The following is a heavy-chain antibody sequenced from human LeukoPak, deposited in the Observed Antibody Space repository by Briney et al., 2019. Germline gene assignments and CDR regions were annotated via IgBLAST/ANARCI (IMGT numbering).Heavy chain of an antibody. Sequence: PSETLSLTCTVSGGSISSSSYYWGWIRQSPGKGLEWIGEINYSGSTNYNPSLKSRVTMSVDTYRDRFSLSLSSVTAADTAVYYCARAGSSAYYRIFDYWAQGTLVTVSS. J-gene: IGHJ4*02. CDR2: INYSGST. CDR3: ARAGSSAYYRIFDY. CDR1: GGSISSSSYY. V-gene: IGHV4-39*02. D-gene: IGHD3-22*01.